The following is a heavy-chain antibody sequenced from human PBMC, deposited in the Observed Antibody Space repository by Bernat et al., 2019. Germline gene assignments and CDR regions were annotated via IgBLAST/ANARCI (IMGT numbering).Heavy chain of an antibody. Sequence: EVQLVESGGGLVQPGGSLRLSCAASGLTFSSYWMHWVRQAPGKGLVWVSRVNSDGSSTSYADSVKGRFTISRDNAKNTLYLQMSSLRAEDTAVYCCAKAGYSSSSRHFDYWGQGTLVTVSS. J-gene: IGHJ4*02. CDR1: GLTFSSYW. CDR2: VNSDGSST. D-gene: IGHD6-6*01. CDR3: AKAGYSSSSRHFDY. V-gene: IGHV3-74*01.